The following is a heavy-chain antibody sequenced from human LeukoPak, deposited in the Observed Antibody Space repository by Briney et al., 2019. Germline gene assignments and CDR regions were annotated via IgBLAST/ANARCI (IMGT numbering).Heavy chain of an antibody. CDR1: GGSISSYY. Sequence: SGTLSLTCTVSGGSISSYYWSWIRQPPGKGLEWIGYIYYSGSTNYNPSLKSQVTISVDTSKHQFSLKLSSVTAADTAVYYCARAQLPYDILTGYYPPYMDVWGKGTTVTVSS. J-gene: IGHJ6*03. CDR3: ARAQLPYDILTGYYPPYMDV. V-gene: IGHV4-59*01. CDR2: IYYSGST. D-gene: IGHD3-9*01.